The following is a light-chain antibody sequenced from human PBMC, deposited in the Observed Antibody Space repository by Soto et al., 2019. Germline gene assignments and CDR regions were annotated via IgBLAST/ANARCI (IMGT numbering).Light chain of an antibody. J-gene: IGLJ2*01. CDR1: SSDVGGYDY. CDR2: EAT. CDR3: SAYAGRNNLI. V-gene: IGLV2-8*01. Sequence: QTALTQPPSASGSHGQSVTLSCTGTSSDVGGYDYVSWYQQHPGKAPKLMIYEATKRPSGVPDRFSGSKSGNTASLTVSGLQDEDEAHYYCSAYAGRNNLIFGGGTKVTVL.